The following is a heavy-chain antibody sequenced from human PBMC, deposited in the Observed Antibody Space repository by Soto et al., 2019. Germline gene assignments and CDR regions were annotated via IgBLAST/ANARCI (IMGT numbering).Heavy chain of an antibody. V-gene: IGHV4-59*01. Sequence: SETLSLTCTVSVGSSSSYYWSWIRQPPGKGLEWIGYIYYSGSTNYNPSLKSRVTISVDTSKNQFSLKLSSVTAADTAVYYCASSVVGATGIDYWGQGTLVTVSS. CDR2: IYYSGST. D-gene: IGHD1-26*01. J-gene: IGHJ4*02. CDR1: VGSSSSYY. CDR3: ASSVVGATGIDY.